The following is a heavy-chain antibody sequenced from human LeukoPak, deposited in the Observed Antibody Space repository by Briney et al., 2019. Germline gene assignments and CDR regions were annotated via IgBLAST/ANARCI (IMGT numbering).Heavy chain of an antibody. CDR2: ISAYNGNT. Sequence: ASVKVSWKAFWFPFYRLGVRWVRQAPGQGLEWMGWISAYNGNTNYAQKLQGRVTMTTDTSPSTAYMELRSLRSDDTAVYYCARCRSSGWYVFDYWGQGTLVTVSS. CDR1: WFPFYRLG. D-gene: IGHD6-19*01. J-gene: IGHJ4*02. V-gene: IGHV1-18*01. CDR3: ARCRSSGWYVFDY.